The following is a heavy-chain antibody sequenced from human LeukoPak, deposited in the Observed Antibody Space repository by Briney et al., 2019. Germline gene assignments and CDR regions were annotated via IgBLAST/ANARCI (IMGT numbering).Heavy chain of an antibody. J-gene: IGHJ4*02. CDR1: GGSISSHY. CDR3: ARGGGIIAAEVDY. V-gene: IGHV4-59*11. D-gene: IGHD6-13*01. CDR2: IYYSGST. Sequence: SETLSLTCTVSGGSISSHYWSWVRQPPGKGLEWVGYIYYSGSTNYNPSLKSRVTISVDTSKNQFSLKLSSVTAADTAVYYCARGGGIIAAEVDYWSQGTLVTVSS.